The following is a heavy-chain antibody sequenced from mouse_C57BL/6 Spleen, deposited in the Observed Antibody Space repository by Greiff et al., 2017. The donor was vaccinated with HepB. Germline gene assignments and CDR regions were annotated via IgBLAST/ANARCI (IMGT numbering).Heavy chain of an antibody. CDR1: GYSITSGYY. CDR3: ARGGLLLFDY. CDR2: ISYDGSN. V-gene: IGHV3-6*01. J-gene: IGHJ2*01. Sequence: ESGPGLVKPSQSLSLTCSVTGYSITSGYYWNWIRQFPGNKLEWMGYISYDGSNNYNPSLKNRISITRDTSKKQLFLKLNAVTTEDTATYYCARGGLLLFDYWGQGTTLTVSS. D-gene: IGHD2-3*01.